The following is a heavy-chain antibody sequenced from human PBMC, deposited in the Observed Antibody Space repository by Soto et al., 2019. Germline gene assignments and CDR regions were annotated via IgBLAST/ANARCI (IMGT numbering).Heavy chain of an antibody. D-gene: IGHD3-10*01. Sequence: KSSETLSLTXTVSGGSVSSGDYFWSWLRQSPGKRLEWIAYIYYSGSTNYNPSLKSRATISVDTSKSQVSLTLTSMTAADAALYYCARSPNYYYYGFDVWGQGTAVTVS. J-gene: IGHJ6*02. V-gene: IGHV4-61*08. CDR1: GGSVSSGDYF. CDR3: ARSPNYYYYGFDV. CDR2: IYYSGST.